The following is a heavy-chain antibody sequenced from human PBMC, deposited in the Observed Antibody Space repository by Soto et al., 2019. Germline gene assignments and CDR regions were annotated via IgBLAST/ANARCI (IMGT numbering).Heavy chain of an antibody. Sequence: GGSLRLSCAASGFTFTRYSMNWVRQAPGKGLEWVSSISSTTNYIYYGDSMKGRFTISGDNAKNSLYLEMNSLRAEDTAVYYCARESEDLTSTFDYWGQGTLVTVSS. J-gene: IGHJ4*02. CDR2: ISSTTNYI. CDR1: GFTFTRYS. V-gene: IGHV3-21*06. CDR3: ARESEDLTSTFDY.